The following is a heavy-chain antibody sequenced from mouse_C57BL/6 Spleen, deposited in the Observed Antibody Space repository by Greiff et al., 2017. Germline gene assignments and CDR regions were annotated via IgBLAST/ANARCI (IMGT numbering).Heavy chain of an antibody. J-gene: IGHJ4*01. CDR3: AREKYSKGAMDY. CDR1: GYTFTSYW. D-gene: IGHD2-5*01. Sequence: QVQLQQSGAELVKPGASVKLSCKASGYTFTSYWMHWVKQRPGQGLEWIGMIHPNSGSTNYNEKFKSKATLTVDKSSSTAYMQLSSLTSEDAAVYYCAREKYSKGAMDYWGQGTSVTVSS. CDR2: IHPNSGST. V-gene: IGHV1-64*01.